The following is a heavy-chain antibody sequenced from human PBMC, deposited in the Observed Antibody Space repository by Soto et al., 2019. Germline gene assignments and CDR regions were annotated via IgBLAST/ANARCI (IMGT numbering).Heavy chain of an antibody. J-gene: IGHJ5*02. Sequence: EVQLVESGGGLVQPGVSLRLSCTASGFTCSDSWMTWVRQAPGKGLEWVARIKPDESEKKYADSVKGRFSISRDNGKYSMYSQKYSPRGEDTAVYYCASGGSNYASWGQGPLVTVAS. CDR3: ASGGSNYAS. CDR1: GFTCSDSW. D-gene: IGHD4-4*01. V-gene: IGHV3-7*01. CDR2: IKPDESEK.